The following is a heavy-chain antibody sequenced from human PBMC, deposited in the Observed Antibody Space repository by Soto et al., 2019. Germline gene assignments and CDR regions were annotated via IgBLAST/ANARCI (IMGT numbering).Heavy chain of an antibody. D-gene: IGHD1-7*01. CDR1: GGSFTSNNW. CDR3: ASRDPGTSVDY. CDR2: IYRTGST. Sequence: QVQLQEAGPGLVKPSGTLSLTCAVSGGSFTSNNWWTWVRQPPGQGLEWIGEIYRTGSTNYNPSLKSRVTISLDKSENPSSLKVTSLTAADTAVYYCASRDPGTSVDYWGQGTLVPVSS. J-gene: IGHJ4*02. V-gene: IGHV4-4*02.